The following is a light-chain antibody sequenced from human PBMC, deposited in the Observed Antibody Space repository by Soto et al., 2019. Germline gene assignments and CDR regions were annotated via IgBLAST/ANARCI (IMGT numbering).Light chain of an antibody. CDR1: QDISNY. V-gene: IGKV1-33*01. CDR3: QQYNNWPWT. CDR2: DVS. Sequence: DIQMTQSPPSLSVSVGDRVTITCQASQDISNYLHWFQQKPGKAPQLLIFDVSNLQTGVPSRFSGGGSGTEFTLTISSLQSEDFAVYYCQQYNNWPWTFGQGTKADIK. J-gene: IGKJ1*01.